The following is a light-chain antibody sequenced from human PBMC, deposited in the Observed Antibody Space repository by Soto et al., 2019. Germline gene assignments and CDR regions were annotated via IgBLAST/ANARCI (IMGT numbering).Light chain of an antibody. J-gene: IGKJ1*01. Sequence: EIVVTQSPATLSVSPGERVTLSCRASQSVSSSLAWYQQRPGQAPRLLIYDTSTRAAGISARFSGSGSGTEFTLTISSLKSEVFAVYYCQQYIDWPPGAFGQGTAVEIK. CDR2: DTS. CDR3: QQYIDWPPGA. CDR1: QSVSSS. V-gene: IGKV3-15*01.